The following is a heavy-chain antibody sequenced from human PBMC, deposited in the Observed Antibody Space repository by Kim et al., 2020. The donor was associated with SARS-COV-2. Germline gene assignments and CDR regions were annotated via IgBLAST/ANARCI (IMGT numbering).Heavy chain of an antibody. J-gene: IGHJ5*02. D-gene: IGHD2-21*02. CDR2: IYYSGST. CDR1: GGSISSSSYY. CDR3: ARHTISYCGGDCYSSDP. Sequence: SETLSLTCTVSGGSISSSSYYWGWIRQPPGKGLEWIGSIYYSGSTYYNPSLKSRVTISVDTSKNQFSLKLSSVTAADTAVYYCARHTISYCGGDCYSSDPWGQGTLVTVSS. V-gene: IGHV4-39*01.